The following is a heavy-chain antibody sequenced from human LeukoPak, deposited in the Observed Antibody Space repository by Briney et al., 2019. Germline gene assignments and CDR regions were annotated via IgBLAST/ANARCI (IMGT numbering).Heavy chain of an antibody. J-gene: IGHJ4*02. D-gene: IGHD1-26*01. Sequence: PGGSLRLSCTASEFTFGDYAMSWFRQAPGKGLEWVAVISYDGSNKYHADSVKGRFTISRDNSKNTLNLQMNSLRAEDTAVYYCAKEDPRGSYHFDHWGQGALVTVSS. CDR2: ISYDGSNK. V-gene: IGHV3-30-3*02. CDR3: AKEDPRGSYHFDH. CDR1: EFTFGDYA.